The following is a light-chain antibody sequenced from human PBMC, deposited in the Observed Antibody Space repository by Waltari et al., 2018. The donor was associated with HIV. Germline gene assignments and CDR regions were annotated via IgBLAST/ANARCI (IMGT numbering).Light chain of an antibody. CDR2: WAS. J-gene: IGKJ2*01. V-gene: IGKV4-1*01. CDR1: QSLLYSSNKKND. Sequence: DIVMTQSPDSLAVALGERATINCTSSQSLLYSSNKKNDLAWYQQKPGQPPSLLVYWASTRESVVPDRFSGSGSGTDCTLTINSLQPEDVAIYYCQQFYNTPYTFGQGTKVEI. CDR3: QQFYNTPYT.